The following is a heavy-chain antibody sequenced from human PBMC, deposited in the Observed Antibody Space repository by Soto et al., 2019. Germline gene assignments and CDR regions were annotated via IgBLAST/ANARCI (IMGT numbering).Heavy chain of an antibody. V-gene: IGHV5-51*01. D-gene: IGHD2-2*01. Sequence: GESLKISCKGSGYSFTSYWIGWVRQMPGKGLEWMGIIYPGDSDTRYSPSFQGQVTISADKSISTAYLQWSSLKASDTAMYYCARVVFCSSTSCYDTPFSDYYYGMDVWGQGTTVTVSS. CDR1: GYSFTSYW. CDR2: IYPGDSDT. J-gene: IGHJ6*02. CDR3: ARVVFCSSTSCYDTPFSDYYYGMDV.